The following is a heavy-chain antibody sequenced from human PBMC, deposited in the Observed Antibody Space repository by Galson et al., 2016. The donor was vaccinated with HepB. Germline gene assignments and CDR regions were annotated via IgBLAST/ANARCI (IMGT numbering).Heavy chain of an antibody. CDR3: AKDWLYYYGSGTFAPSDS. J-gene: IGHJ4*02. CDR2: IKEDGSEK. CDR1: GFTFSRFY. D-gene: IGHD3-10*01. Sequence: SLRLSCAASGFTFSRFYMNWVRQAPGKGLEWVASIKEDGSEKYYVDSVKGRFTISRDNANNSLYLQMNTLRAEDTAVYYCAKDWLYYYGSGTFAPSDSWGRGALVTVSS. V-gene: IGHV3-7*03.